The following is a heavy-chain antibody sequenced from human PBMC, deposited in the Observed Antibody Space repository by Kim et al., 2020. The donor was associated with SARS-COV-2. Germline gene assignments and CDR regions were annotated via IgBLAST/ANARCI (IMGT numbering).Heavy chain of an antibody. D-gene: IGHD2-2*01. CDR1: GFTFSSYS. CDR3: ARGGYCSSTSCLDY. V-gene: IGHV3-21*01. Sequence: GGSLRLSCAASGFTFSSYSMNWVRQAPGKGLEWVSSISSSSSYIYYADSGKGRFTISRDNAKNSLYLQMNSLRAEDTAVYYCARGGYCSSTSCLDYWGQGTLVTVSS. J-gene: IGHJ4*02. CDR2: ISSSSSYI.